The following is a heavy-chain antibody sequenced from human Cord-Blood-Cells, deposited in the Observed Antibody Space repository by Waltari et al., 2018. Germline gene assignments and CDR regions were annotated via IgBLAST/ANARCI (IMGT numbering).Heavy chain of an antibody. J-gene: IGHJ4*02. CDR3: ARGDYDSSGYYFAC. Sequence: GLIQPGGSLRLSCAASGFTASGNYMSWVRQAPGKGLERVSVIYSGGSTYYADSVKGRFTISRDNSKNTLYLQMNSRRAEDTAAYYCARGDYDSSGYYFACWGQGTLVTVSS. V-gene: IGHV3-53*01. CDR1: GFTASGNY. CDR2: IYSGGST. D-gene: IGHD3-22*01.